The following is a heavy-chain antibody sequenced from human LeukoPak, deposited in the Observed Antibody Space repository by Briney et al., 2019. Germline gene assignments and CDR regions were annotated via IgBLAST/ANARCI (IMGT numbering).Heavy chain of an antibody. J-gene: IGHJ4*02. CDR2: ISSSSYI. V-gene: IGHV3-21*01. D-gene: IGHD6-19*01. CDR1: GFTFSSYS. Sequence: PGGSLRLSCAASGFTFSSYSMNWVRQAPGKGLEWVSSISSSSYIYYADSVKGRFTISRDNAKNSLYLQMNSLRAEDTAVYYCAKASSGWYSFDYWGQGTLVTVSS. CDR3: AKASSGWYSFDY.